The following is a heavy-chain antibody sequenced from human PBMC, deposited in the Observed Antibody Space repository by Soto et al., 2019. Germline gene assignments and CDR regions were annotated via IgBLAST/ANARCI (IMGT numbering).Heavy chain of an antibody. Sequence: LKISCQGSGYSFTNYWIGWVRQMPGKGLEWVGIIYVGASSTRYSPSFQGQVTISADKSISTAYLQGSSLKVSDTAIYYCASGSGSPNYYYPMDVWGQGTTVTVSS. CDR2: IYVGASST. J-gene: IGHJ6*02. CDR3: ASGSGSPNYYYPMDV. V-gene: IGHV5-51*01. CDR1: GYSFTNYW. D-gene: IGHD3-10*01.